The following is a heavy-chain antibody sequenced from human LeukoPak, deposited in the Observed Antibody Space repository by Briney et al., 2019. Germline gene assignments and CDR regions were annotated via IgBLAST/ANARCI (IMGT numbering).Heavy chain of an antibody. CDR1: GFSFSTYW. V-gene: IGHV3-74*01. CDR2: IKSDGSRT. J-gene: IGHJ4*01. Sequence: GGSLTLSCTASGFSFSTYWMHWVRQAPGKGLMWVSRIKSDGSRTTYADSVKGRFTISRDNAKNTLYLQMNSLRVEDTAMYFCLRGLGSSCWYHIFDSWGQGTMVTVSS. D-gene: IGHD6-19*01. CDR3: LRGLGSSCWYHIFDS.